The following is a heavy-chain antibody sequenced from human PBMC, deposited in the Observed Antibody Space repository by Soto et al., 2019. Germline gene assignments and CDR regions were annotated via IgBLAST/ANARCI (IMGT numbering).Heavy chain of an antibody. CDR2: IKQDGSEK. D-gene: IGHD6-19*01. Sequence: EVQLVESGGGLVQPGGSLRLSCAASGFTLSSYWMNWVRQDPGKGLEWVANIKQDGSEKYYVDSVKGRFIISRDNAKNSLYLQMNSPRAENTAVYYCARDADASGWYHYGMDVWGQGTMVTVSS. CDR3: ARDADASGWYHYGMDV. V-gene: IGHV3-7*01. CDR1: GFTLSSYW. J-gene: IGHJ6*02.